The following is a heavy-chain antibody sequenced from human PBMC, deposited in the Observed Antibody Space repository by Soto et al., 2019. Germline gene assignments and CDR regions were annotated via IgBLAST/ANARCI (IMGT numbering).Heavy chain of an antibody. V-gene: IGHV4-31*03. CDR1: GGSTSSGGFY. D-gene: IGHD3-9*01. CDR3: ARTGYTYGMDV. CDR2: IYSTGPS. Sequence: PSETLSLTCTVSGGSTSSGGFYWSWMREHPGKGREWIWYIYSTGPSYYNPSLNLRVSISLATSRRQFSMTLTSVTAADPAVYYCARTGYTYGMDVWGQGAPVTVSS. J-gene: IGHJ6*02.